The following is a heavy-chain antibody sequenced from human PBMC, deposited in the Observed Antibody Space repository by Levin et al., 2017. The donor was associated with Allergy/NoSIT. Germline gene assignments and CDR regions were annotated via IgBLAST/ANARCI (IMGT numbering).Heavy chain of an antibody. CDR3: ARGCPPNYDYNWGSYRDGYFDY. D-gene: IGHD3-16*02. V-gene: IGHV3-49*04. CDR2: IRNKAHGGTT. J-gene: IGHJ4*02. Sequence: SCTGSGFTFGDYAMSWVRQAPGEGLEWVGFIRNKAHGGTTEYASSVKGRLTISRDDSKSIAYLQMNSLKTEDTAVYFCARGCPPNYDYNWGSYRDGYFDYWGQGTLVTVSS. CDR1: GFTFGDYA.